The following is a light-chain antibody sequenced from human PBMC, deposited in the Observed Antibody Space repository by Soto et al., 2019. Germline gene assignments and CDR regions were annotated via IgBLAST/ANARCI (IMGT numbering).Light chain of an antibody. Sequence: MRMTQSRASCSSYPVYGVTITWRASQGISSYLAWYQQKPGKAPKLLIYAASTLQSGVPSRFSGSGSGTDFTLTISCLQSEDFATYYCQQYYSFPFTFGPGTKVDI. V-gene: IGKV1-8*01. CDR2: AAS. CDR1: QGISSY. J-gene: IGKJ3*01. CDR3: QQYYSFPFT.